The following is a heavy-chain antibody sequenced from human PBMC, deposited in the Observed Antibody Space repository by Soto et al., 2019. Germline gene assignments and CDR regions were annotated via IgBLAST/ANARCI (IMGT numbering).Heavy chain of an antibody. CDR2: IYNSGST. CDR3: ASSRVVTTYFDY. CDR1: GVSISRAGYS. V-gene: IGHV4-30-2*06. Sequence: QLQLQESGSRLVKPSQTLSLTCAVSGVSISRAGYSWSWIRQSPGKGLEWIGYIYNSGSTFYNPSLKSRLTISVDRSKNQLSLQLNSVTAADTAVYYCASSRVVTTYFDYWGQGTLVTVSS. D-gene: IGHD2-21*02. J-gene: IGHJ4*02.